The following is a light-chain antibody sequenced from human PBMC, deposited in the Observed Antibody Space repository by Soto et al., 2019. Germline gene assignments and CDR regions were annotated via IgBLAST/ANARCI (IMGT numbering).Light chain of an antibody. Sequence: IQLTQSPSSLSASVGDRVTITWRASPAIASFLAWYQQKPGTAPKLLIYGASNRATGIPARFSGSGSGTEFTLTISSLQPDDFATYYCQQYNSYTWTFGQGTKVDI. CDR2: GAS. CDR3: QQYNSYTWT. J-gene: IGKJ1*01. V-gene: IGKV1-9*01. CDR1: PAIASF.